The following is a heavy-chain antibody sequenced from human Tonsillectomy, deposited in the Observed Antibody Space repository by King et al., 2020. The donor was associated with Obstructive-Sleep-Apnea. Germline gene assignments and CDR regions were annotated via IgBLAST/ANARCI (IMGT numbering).Heavy chain of an antibody. J-gene: IGHJ6*02. D-gene: IGHD3-9*01. V-gene: IGHV3-30-3*01. CDR3: ARETFYDILTGSFYYYGMDV. CDR2: ISYDGSNK. Sequence: QLVQSGGGVVQPGRSLRLSCAASGFTLSSYTMHWVRQAPGKGLEWVAVISYDGSNKYYADSVKGRLTISRDNSKNTVYLQMNSLRAEDTAVYYCARETFYDILTGSFYYYGMDVWGQGTTVTVSS. CDR1: GFTLSSYT.